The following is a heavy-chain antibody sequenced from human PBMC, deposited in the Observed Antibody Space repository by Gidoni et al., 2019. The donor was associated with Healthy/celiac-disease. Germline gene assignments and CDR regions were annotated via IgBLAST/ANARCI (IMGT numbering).Heavy chain of an antibody. V-gene: IGHV4-34*01. CDR3: ASDDFDY. CDR2: INHSGST. CDR1: GGSFSGYY. Sequence: QVQLQQWGAGLWKPSETLSLTCAVYGGSFSGYYWSWIRQPPGKGLELIGEINHSGSTNYNPSLKSRVTISVDTSKNQFSLKLSSVTAADTAVYYCASDDFDYWGQGTLVTVSS. J-gene: IGHJ4*02.